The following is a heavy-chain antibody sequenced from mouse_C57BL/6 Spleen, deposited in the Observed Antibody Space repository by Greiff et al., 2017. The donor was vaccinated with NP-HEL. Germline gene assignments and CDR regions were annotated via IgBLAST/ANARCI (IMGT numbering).Heavy chain of an antibody. D-gene: IGHD2-1*01. CDR3: ARHPYGNYEGLDYAMDY. CDR2: ISSGGSYT. CDR1: GFTFSSYG. V-gene: IGHV5-6*01. Sequence: EVKLQESGGDLVKPGGSLKLSCAASGFTFSSYGMSWVRQTPDKRLEWVATISSGGSYTYYPDSVKGRFTIARDNAKNTLYLQMSSLKSEDTAMYYCARHPYGNYEGLDYAMDYWGQGTSVTVSS. J-gene: IGHJ4*01.